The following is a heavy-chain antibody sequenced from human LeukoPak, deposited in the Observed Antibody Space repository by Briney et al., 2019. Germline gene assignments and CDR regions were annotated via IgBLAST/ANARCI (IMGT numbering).Heavy chain of an antibody. CDR3: ARDGGYYDSSGYYGDY. Sequence: ASVKVSCKASGYTFTRYAINWLRQAPGQGLEWMGGIIPIFGTANYAQKFQGRVTITADESTSTAYMELSSLRSEDTAVYYCARDGGYYDSSGYYGDYWGQGTLVTVSS. V-gene: IGHV1-69*13. CDR1: GYTFTRYA. J-gene: IGHJ4*02. CDR2: IIPIFGTA. D-gene: IGHD3-22*01.